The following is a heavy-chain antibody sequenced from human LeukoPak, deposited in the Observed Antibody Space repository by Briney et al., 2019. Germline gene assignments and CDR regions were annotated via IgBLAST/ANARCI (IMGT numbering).Heavy chain of an antibody. Sequence: SETLSLTCAVYGGSFSGYYWSWIRQPPGKGLEWIGEINHSGSTNYNPSLKSRVTISVDTSKNQFSLKLSSVTAADTAVYYCARGPAPDYYDSSGYYRDDAFDIWGQGAMVTVSS. V-gene: IGHV4-34*01. CDR1: GGSFSGYY. D-gene: IGHD3-22*01. CDR2: INHSGST. J-gene: IGHJ3*02. CDR3: ARGPAPDYYDSSGYYRDDAFDI.